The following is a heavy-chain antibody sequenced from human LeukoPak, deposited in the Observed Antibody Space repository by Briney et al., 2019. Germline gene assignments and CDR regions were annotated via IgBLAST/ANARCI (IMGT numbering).Heavy chain of an antibody. CDR2: ISSSSNYI. CDR3: ARSGIKMVRGVIIKSPHHMDV. D-gene: IGHD3-10*01. V-gene: IGHV3-21*01. J-gene: IGHJ6*03. CDR1: GFTLSTYT. Sequence: PGGSLRLSCAASGFTLSTYTMNWVRQAPGKGLEWVSSISSSSNYIYYADSVKGRFTISRDDAKNSLSLQMNSLRAEDTAVYYCARSGIKMVRGVIIKSPHHMDVWGKGTTVTVSS.